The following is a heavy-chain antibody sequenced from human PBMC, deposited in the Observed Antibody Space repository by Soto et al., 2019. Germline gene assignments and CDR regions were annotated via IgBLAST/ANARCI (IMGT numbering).Heavy chain of an antibody. J-gene: IGHJ4*02. Sequence: EVQLVESGGGLVQPDRSLRLSCAASGFTFDDYAMHWVRQGPGKGLEWVSGISWNSGGIGYADSVKGRFTISRDNAKNSLYLQMDRLRPEDTAFYYCAKSPHDILIGSAFDYWGQGTLVTVFS. CDR2: ISWNSGGI. V-gene: IGHV3-9*01. D-gene: IGHD3-9*01. CDR3: AKSPHDILIGSAFDY. CDR1: GFTFDDYA.